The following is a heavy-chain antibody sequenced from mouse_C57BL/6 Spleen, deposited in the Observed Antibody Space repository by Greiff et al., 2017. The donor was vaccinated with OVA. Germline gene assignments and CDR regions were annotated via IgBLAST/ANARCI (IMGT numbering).Heavy chain of an antibody. CDR2: ISYDGSN. V-gene: IGHV3-6*01. CDR1: GYSITSGYY. CDR3: AREGSRYYDYDGFAY. J-gene: IGHJ3*01. Sequence: EVQVVESGPGLVKPSQSLSLTCSVTGYSITSGYYWNWIRQFPGNKLEWMGYISYDGSNNYNPSLKNRISITRDTSKNQFFLKLNSVTTEDTATYYCAREGSRYYDYDGFAYWGQGTLVTVSA. D-gene: IGHD2-4*01.